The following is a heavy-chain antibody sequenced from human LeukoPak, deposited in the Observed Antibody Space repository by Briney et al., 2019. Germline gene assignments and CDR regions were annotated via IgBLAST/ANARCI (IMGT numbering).Heavy chain of an antibody. J-gene: IGHJ4*02. D-gene: IGHD6-25*01. CDR3: ATDSQSSVYYF. CDR2: VNRWGST. Sequence: PSETLSLTCGVHRASFSLYHWSWIRQSPGKGLEWVGEVNRWGSTNYNPSLESRVTISVDTSKNQFSLNLRSLTAADTAVYYCATDSQSSVYYFWSQGALITVSS. CDR1: RASFSLYH. V-gene: IGHV4-34*01.